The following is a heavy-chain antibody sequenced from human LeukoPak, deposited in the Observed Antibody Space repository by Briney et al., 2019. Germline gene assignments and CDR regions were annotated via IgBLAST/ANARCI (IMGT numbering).Heavy chain of an antibody. D-gene: IGHD1-26*01. V-gene: IGHV3-30*18. J-gene: IGHJ4*02. Sequence: GGSLRLSCAASGFTFSDYGMHWVRQAPGKGLEWVAVISYDGSNKYYADSVKGRFTISRDNSKNTLYLQMNSLRAEDTAVYYCAKDRCVECGFIVGATDYWGQGTLVTVSS. CDR3: AKDRCVECGFIVGATDY. CDR1: GFTFSDYG. CDR2: ISYDGSNK.